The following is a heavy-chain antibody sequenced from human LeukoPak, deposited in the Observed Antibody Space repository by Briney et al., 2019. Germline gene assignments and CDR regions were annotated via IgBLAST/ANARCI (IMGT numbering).Heavy chain of an antibody. V-gene: IGHV3-23*01. D-gene: IGHD2-15*01. CDR1: GFTFSNYL. CDR3: AKYCSGSCYSGVDY. CDR2: IRGGGGDT. J-gene: IGHJ4*02. Sequence: GGSLRLSCAASGFTFSNYLMTWVRQAPGKGLEWVSTIRGGGGDTYYADSVQGRFTISRDNSKSTLYLQMNSLGAEDTAIYYCAKYCSGSCYSGVDYRGQGTLVTVSS.